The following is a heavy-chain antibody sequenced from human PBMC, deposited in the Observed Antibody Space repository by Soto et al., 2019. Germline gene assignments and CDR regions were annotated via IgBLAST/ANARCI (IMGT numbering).Heavy chain of an antibody. J-gene: IGHJ6*02. CDR2: ISGSGGST. Sequence: EVQLLESGGGLVQPGGSLRLSCAASGFTFSSYAMSWVRQAPGKGLEWVSAISGSGGSTYYADSVKGRFTISRDNSKNTLYLQRNSLKDEDTAVYYCAKEITIFGVVMNYYYGMDVWGQGTTVTVSS. CDR3: AKEITIFGVVMNYYYGMDV. V-gene: IGHV3-23*01. D-gene: IGHD3-3*01. CDR1: GFTFSSYA.